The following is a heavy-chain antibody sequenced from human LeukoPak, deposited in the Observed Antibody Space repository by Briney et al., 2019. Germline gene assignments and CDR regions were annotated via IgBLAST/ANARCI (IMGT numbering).Heavy chain of an antibody. CDR3: ARSYGVRDLDN. D-gene: IGHD3-16*01. CDR1: GGSISSYY. V-gene: IGHV4-4*07. Sequence: PSETLSLTCTVSGGSISSYYWSWIRQPAGKGLEWIGRIYSSGSTNYNPSLKSRLTMSVDMSKNQFSLNLSSVTAADTAVYYCARSYGVRDLDNWGQGTLVTVSS. CDR2: IYSSGST. J-gene: IGHJ4*02.